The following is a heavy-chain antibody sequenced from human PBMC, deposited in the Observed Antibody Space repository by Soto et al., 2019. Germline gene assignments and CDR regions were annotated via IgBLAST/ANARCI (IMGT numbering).Heavy chain of an antibody. V-gene: IGHV3-23*01. CDR2: ISGSGGST. J-gene: IGHJ6*02. CDR3: ARATGYYGSGSYYNVTEYYYYGMDV. Sequence: PGGSLRLSCAASGFTFSSYAMSWVRQAPGKGLEWVSAISGSGGSTYYADSVKGRFTISRHNSKNTLYLQMNSLRAEDTAVYYCARATGYYGSGSYYNVTEYYYYGMDVWGQGTTVTVSS. D-gene: IGHD3-10*01. CDR1: GFTFSSYA.